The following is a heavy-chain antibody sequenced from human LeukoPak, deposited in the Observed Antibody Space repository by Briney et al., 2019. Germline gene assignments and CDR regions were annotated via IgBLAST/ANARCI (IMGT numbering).Heavy chain of an antibody. Sequence: ASVKVSCKASGGTFSSYAISWVRQAPGQGLEWMGWFNPNSGGTNYAQKFQGRVTMTRDTSISTAYMELSRLRSDDTAVYYCASLAARDDAFDIWGQGTMVTVSS. V-gene: IGHV1-2*02. J-gene: IGHJ3*02. CDR3: ASLAARDDAFDI. CDR2: FNPNSGGT. CDR1: GGTFSSYA. D-gene: IGHD6-6*01.